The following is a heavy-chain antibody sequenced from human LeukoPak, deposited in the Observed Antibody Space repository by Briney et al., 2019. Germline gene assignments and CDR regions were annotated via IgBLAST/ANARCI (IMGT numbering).Heavy chain of an antibody. V-gene: IGHV4-59*01. D-gene: IGHD4-23*01. Sequence: SETLSLTCTGSGGSISSYYWSWIRQPPGKGLEWIGYIYYSGSTNYNPSLKSRVTISVDTSKNQFSLKLSSVTPADTPVYYCASGETVVTPEKNFQHWVRGTL. CDR1: GGSISSYY. CDR3: ASGETVVTPEKNFQH. J-gene: IGHJ1*01. CDR2: IYYSGST.